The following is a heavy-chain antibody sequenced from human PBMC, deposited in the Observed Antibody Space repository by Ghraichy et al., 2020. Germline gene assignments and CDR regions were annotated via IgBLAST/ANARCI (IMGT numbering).Heavy chain of an antibody. Sequence: GGSLRLSCAASGFTFSSYAMSWVRQAPGKGLEWVSAISGSGGSTYYADSVKGRFTISRDNSKNTLYLQMNSLRAEDTAVCYCAKEGPAHSSSWTFFDYWGQGTLVTVSS. J-gene: IGHJ4*02. D-gene: IGHD6-13*01. CDR2: ISGSGGST. V-gene: IGHV3-23*01. CDR1: GFTFSSYA. CDR3: AKEGPAHSSSWTFFDY.